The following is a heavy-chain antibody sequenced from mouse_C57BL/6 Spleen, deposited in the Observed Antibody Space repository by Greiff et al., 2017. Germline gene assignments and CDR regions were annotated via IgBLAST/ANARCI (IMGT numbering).Heavy chain of an antibody. CDR1: GFTFTDYY. V-gene: IGHV7-3*01. J-gene: IGHJ2*01. D-gene: IGHD4-1*01. CDR2: IRNKANGYTT. Sequence: EVHLVESGGGLVQPGGSLSLSCAASGFTFTDYYMSWVRQPPGTALEWLGFIRNKANGYTTEYSASVKGRFTISRDNSQSILYLQMNALRAEDSATYYCARWGLTGRDFDYWGQGTTLTVSS. CDR3: ARWGLTGRDFDY.